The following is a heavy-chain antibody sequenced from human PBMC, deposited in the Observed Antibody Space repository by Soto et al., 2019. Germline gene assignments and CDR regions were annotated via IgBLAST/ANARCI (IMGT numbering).Heavy chain of an antibody. V-gene: IGHV3-66*01. Sequence: PGGSLRLSCAASGFTVSSNYMSWVRQAPGKGLEWVSVIYSGGSTYYADSVKGRFTISRDNSKDTLYLQMNSLRAEDSAMYYCASYHFDNIGYQADYWGPGTLVTVSS. CDR3: ASYHFDNIGYQADY. J-gene: IGHJ4*02. CDR2: IYSGGST. D-gene: IGHD3-22*01. CDR1: GFTVSSNY.